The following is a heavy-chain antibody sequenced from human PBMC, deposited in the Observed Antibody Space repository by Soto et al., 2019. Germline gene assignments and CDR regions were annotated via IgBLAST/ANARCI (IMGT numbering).Heavy chain of an antibody. CDR3: ARDGVEWLRSFDY. D-gene: IGHD5-12*01. V-gene: IGHV3-21*01. Sequence: LRLSCAASGFTFSSYSMNWVRQAPGKGLEWVSSISSSSSYIYYADSVKGRFTISRDNAKNSLYLQMNSLRAEDTAVYYCARDGVEWLRSFDYWGQGTLVTVSS. CDR1: GFTFSSYS. J-gene: IGHJ4*02. CDR2: ISSSSSYI.